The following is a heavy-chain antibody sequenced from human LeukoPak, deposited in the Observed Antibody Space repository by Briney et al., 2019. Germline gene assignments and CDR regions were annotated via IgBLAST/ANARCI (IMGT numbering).Heavy chain of an antibody. V-gene: IGHV4-61*01. J-gene: IGHJ4*02. CDR1: GGSISSGSYY. Sequence: PSETLSLTCAVSGGSISSGSYYWSWIRQPPGKGLEWIGYIYYSGSTNYNPSLKSRVTISVDTSKNQFSLKLSSVTAADTAVYYCARVVCTNGVCYLDYWGQGTLVTVSS. CDR2: IYYSGST. D-gene: IGHD2-8*01. CDR3: ARVVCTNGVCYLDY.